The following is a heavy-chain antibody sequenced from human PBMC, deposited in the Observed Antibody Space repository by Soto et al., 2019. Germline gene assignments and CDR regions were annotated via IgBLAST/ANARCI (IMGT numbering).Heavy chain of an antibody. V-gene: IGHV4-31*03. CDR3: ARAYYYDSSGQKGVLFDY. D-gene: IGHD3-22*01. J-gene: IGHJ4*02. CDR2: IYYSGST. Sequence: SETLSLTCTVSGGSISSGGYYWSWIRQHPGKGLEWIGYIYYSGSTYYNPSLKSRVTISVDTSKNQFSLKLSSVTAADTAVYYCARAYYYDSSGQKGVLFDYWGQGTLVTVS. CDR1: GGSISSGGYY.